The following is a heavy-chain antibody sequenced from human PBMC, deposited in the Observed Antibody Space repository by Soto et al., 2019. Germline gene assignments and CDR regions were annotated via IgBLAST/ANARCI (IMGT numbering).Heavy chain of an antibody. CDR1: GFTFSSYG. CDR3: ASDLTPCLVGVASLPTAL. D-gene: IGHD3-3*01. V-gene: IGHV3-30*03. J-gene: IGHJ4*02. Sequence: QVHLVEFGGGVVHPGTSLRLSCAASGFTFSSYGMHWVRQAPGQGLEWVAIISYDGDDKYYGDSVEGRFTISRDNSKNTLCLQMNSLRTDDTAVYYCASDLTPCLVGVASLPTALWGQGTVVTVSS. CDR2: ISYDGDDK.